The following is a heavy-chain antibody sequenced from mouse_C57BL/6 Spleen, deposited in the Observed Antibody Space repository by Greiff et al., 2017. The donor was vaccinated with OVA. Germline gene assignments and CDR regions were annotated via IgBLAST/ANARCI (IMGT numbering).Heavy chain of an antibody. Sequence: VQLQQPGAELVKPGASVKMSCKASGYTFTSYWITWVKQRPGQGLEWIGDIYPGSGSTNYNEKFKSKATLTVDTSSSTAYMQLSSLTSEDSAVYYGARSGYDYDWYFEVWGTGTTVTVSS. CDR3: ARSGYDYDWYFEV. D-gene: IGHD2-4*01. J-gene: IGHJ1*03. V-gene: IGHV1-55*01. CDR1: GYTFTSYW. CDR2: IYPGSGST.